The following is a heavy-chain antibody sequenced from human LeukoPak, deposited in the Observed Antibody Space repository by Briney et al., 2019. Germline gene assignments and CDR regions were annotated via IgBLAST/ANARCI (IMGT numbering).Heavy chain of an antibody. CDR1: GYTFTGYY. CDR3: ARYGSGSYYPFDY. CDR2: INPNSGGT. J-gene: IGHJ4*02. Sequence: GASVKVSCKASGYTFTGYYMHWVRQAPGQGLEWMGRINPNSGGTNYAQKFQGRVTMTRDTSISTAYMELSRLRSDDTAVYYCARYGSGSYYPFDYWGQGTLVTVSS. D-gene: IGHD3-10*01. V-gene: IGHV1-2*06.